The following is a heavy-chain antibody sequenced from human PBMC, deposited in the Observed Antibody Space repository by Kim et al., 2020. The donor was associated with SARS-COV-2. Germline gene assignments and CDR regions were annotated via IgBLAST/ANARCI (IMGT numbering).Heavy chain of an antibody. J-gene: IGHJ6*02. CDR1: GFTFSSYG. V-gene: IGHV3-30*18. Sequence: GGSLRLSCAASGFTFSSYGMHWVRQAPGKGLEWVAVISYDGSNKYYADSVKGRFTISRDNSKNTLYLQMNSLRAEDTAVYYCAKDGSPGDSTYYYGMDVWGQGTTVTVSS. CDR2: ISYDGSNK. CDR3: AKDGSPGDSTYYYGMDV. D-gene: IGHD4-17*01.